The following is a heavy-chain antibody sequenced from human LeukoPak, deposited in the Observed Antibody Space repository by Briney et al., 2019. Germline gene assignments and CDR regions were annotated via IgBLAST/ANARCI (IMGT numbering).Heavy chain of an antibody. CDR1: GYTFTSYG. D-gene: IGHD3-22*01. CDR3: ARDLGGYYYDSSGYYAAPFFDY. V-gene: IGHV1-18*01. J-gene: IGHJ4*02. Sequence: ASVKVSCKASGYTFTSYGISWVRQAPGQGLEWMGWISAYNGNTNYAQKLQGRVTMTTDTSTSTAYMELRSLRSDDTAVYYCARDLGGYYYDSSGYYAAPFFDYWGQGTLVTVSS. CDR2: ISAYNGNT.